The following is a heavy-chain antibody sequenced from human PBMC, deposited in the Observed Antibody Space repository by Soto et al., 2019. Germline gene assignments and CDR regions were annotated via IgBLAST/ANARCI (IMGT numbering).Heavy chain of an antibody. J-gene: IGHJ4*02. CDR1: GFTFSSYA. V-gene: IGHV3-23*01. CDR2: ISGSGGST. CDR3: AKDRSITIFGVVIKRWYCFDY. D-gene: IGHD3-3*01. Sequence: PGGSLRLSCAASGFTFSSYAMSWVRQAPGKGLEWVSAISGSGGSTYYADSVKGRFTISRDNSKSTLYLQMNSLRAEDTAVYYCAKDRSITIFGVVIKRWYCFDYWRQGTLVTVSS.